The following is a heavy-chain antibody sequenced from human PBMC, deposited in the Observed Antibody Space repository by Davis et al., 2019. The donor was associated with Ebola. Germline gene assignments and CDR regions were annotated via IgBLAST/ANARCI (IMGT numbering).Heavy chain of an antibody. V-gene: IGHV1-18*01. J-gene: IGHJ1*01. CDR1: DYAFTEYG. D-gene: IGHD6-6*01. CDR2: ISIYNGVT. Sequence: ASVKVSCKTSDYAFTEYGITWVRQAPGQGLEWMAYISIYNGVTYFAQRLQGRVTMTTDTLTRTVYMEMRSLRYDDTAVYYCARGRDEEGRIRPEYFQHWGQGTLVTVS. CDR3: ARGRDEEGRIRPEYFQH.